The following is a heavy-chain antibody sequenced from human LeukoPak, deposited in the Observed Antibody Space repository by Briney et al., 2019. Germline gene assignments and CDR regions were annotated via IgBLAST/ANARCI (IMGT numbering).Heavy chain of an antibody. D-gene: IGHD3-3*01. V-gene: IGHV4-4*07. CDR2: IYTSGST. J-gene: IGHJ6*03. CDR3: ARGPPTIFGVVAIYVYYYMDV. CDR1: GGSISSLY. Sequence: SETLSLTCSVSGGSISSLYWSWIRQPAGKGLEWIGNIYTSGSTNYNPSLTSRVSMSVDTSKNQFYLNLSSVTAADAAVSYCARGPPTIFGVVAIYVYYYMDVWGKGTTVTVSS.